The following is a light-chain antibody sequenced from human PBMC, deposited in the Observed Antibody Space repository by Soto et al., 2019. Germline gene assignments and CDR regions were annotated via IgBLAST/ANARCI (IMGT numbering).Light chain of an antibody. CDR2: ATS. CDR1: QAISSH. Sequence: VIWMTQSPSLISASTGDRVNISCRMSQAISSHLAWYQQKPGKAPNLLLFATSTLQGGVPSRFRGSGSGTDFTLSISSLQSEDFATYYCQQYYTLPYTFGRGTKVEF. J-gene: IGKJ2*01. CDR3: QQYYTLPYT. V-gene: IGKV1D-8*01.